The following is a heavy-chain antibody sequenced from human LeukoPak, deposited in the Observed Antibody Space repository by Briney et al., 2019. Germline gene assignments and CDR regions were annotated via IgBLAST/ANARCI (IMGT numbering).Heavy chain of an antibody. CDR1: GGSISSSSYY. CDR2: IYYSGST. Sequence: SETLSLTCTVSGGSISSSSYYWGWIRQPPGKGLEWIGSIYYSGSTYYNPSLKSRVTISVDTSKNQFSLKLSSVTAADTAVYYCAREKGGLNYYDSSGYSEYYFDYWGQGTLVTVSS. D-gene: IGHD3-22*01. J-gene: IGHJ4*02. CDR3: AREKGGLNYYDSSGYSEYYFDY. V-gene: IGHV4-39*07.